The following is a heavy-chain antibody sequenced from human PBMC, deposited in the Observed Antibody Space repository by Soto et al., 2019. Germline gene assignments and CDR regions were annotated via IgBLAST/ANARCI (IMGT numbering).Heavy chain of an antibody. V-gene: IGHV1-18*01. CDR2: ISGYNNNK. Sequence: ASVKVSCKASGYTFTSYGIIWVRQAPGQGLELMGWISGYNNNKNYAQKYQARVTMTTDTSTRTAYMELRSLRSDDTAVYYCARVGVIAPAEGDYWGQGTLVTVSS. CDR3: ARVGVIAPAEGDY. J-gene: IGHJ4*02. CDR1: GYTFTSYG. D-gene: IGHD6-13*01.